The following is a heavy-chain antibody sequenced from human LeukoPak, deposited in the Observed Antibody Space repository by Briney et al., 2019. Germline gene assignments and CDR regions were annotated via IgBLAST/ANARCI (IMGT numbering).Heavy chain of an antibody. V-gene: IGHV4-59*01. D-gene: IGHD3-22*01. CDR3: ARHGSAYYFDY. CDR2: IFYSGST. J-gene: IGHJ4*02. CDR1: GGSISSYY. Sequence: SETLSLTCTVSGGSISSYYWSWIRQPPGKGLEWIGYIFYSGSTNHNPSLKSRVTISVGTSKKQFSLKLSSVTAADTAVYYCARHGSAYYFDYWSQGTLVTVSS.